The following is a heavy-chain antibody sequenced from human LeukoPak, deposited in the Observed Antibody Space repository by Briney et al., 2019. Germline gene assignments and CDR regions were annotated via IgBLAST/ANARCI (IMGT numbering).Heavy chain of an antibody. CDR3: AGLGASGNGYLSWFDP. CDR1: GGSISTYY. J-gene: IGHJ5*02. Sequence: PSETLSLTCTVSGGSISTYYWSWIRQPPGKGLEWIGYIYYSGNSNYNPSLKSRVTISVDTSKNQFSLKLSSVAAADTAVYYCAGLGASGNGYLSWFDPWGQGTLVTVSS. D-gene: IGHD3-22*01. CDR2: IYYSGNS. V-gene: IGHV4-59*01.